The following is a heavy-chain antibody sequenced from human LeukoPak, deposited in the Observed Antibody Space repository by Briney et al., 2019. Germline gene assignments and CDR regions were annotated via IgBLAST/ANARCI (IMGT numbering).Heavy chain of an antibody. V-gene: IGHV3-23*01. D-gene: IGHD3-10*01. J-gene: IGHJ4*02. Sequence: PGGSLRLSCAASGFTFNKYGMSWVRQAPGDGLEWVSGISGSGSNTYYAESVKDRFIISRDSTKNTLFLQVNSLRVEDTAVYYCAKYVFSYGAGSYLAHWGRGTLVSVSS. CDR2: ISGSGSNT. CDR3: AKYVFSYGAGSYLAH. CDR1: GFTFNKYG.